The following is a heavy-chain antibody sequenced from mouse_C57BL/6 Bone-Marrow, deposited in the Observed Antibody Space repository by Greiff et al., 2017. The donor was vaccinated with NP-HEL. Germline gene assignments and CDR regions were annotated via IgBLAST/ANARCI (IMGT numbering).Heavy chain of an antibody. Sequence: VQLQQPGAELVKPGASVKLSCKASGYTFTSYWMHWVKQRPGQGLEWIGMIHPNSGSTNYNEKFKSKATLTVDKSSSTAYMQLSSLTSEDSAVYYCARVRIYDGYYILFDYWGQGTTLTVSS. CDR2: IHPNSGST. CDR1: GYTFTSYW. J-gene: IGHJ2*01. CDR3: ARVRIYDGYYILFDY. V-gene: IGHV1-64*01. D-gene: IGHD2-3*01.